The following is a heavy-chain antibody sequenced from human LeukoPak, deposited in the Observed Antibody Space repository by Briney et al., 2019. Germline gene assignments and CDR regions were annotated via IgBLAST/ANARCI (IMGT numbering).Heavy chain of an antibody. CDR3: ARDLGELDAPDY. CDR1: GFTFSSYS. Sequence: GGSLRLSRAASGFTFSSYSVNCVRQAPGKGLEWVSSISSSGRYIYYADSVKGRFTIFRDNAKNSLYLQMNSLSAEDTAVYYCARDLGELDAPDYWGQGTLVTVSS. D-gene: IGHD3-10*01. CDR2: ISSSGRYI. J-gene: IGHJ4*02. V-gene: IGHV3-21*01.